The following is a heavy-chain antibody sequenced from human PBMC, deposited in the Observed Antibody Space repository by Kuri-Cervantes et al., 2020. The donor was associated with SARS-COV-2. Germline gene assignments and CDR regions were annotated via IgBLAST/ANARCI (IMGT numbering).Heavy chain of an antibody. V-gene: IGHV4-59*08. CDR1: GGSISSHY. D-gene: IGHD1-26*01. Sequence: SETLSLTCTVSGGSISSHYWGWIRQPPGKGLEWIGYIYYSGSTNYNPSLKSRVTISVDTSKNQFSLKLSSVTAADTAVYYCARLHGWGFYYYMDVWGKGTTVTVSS. CDR2: IYYSGST. J-gene: IGHJ6*03. CDR3: ARLHGWGFYYYMDV.